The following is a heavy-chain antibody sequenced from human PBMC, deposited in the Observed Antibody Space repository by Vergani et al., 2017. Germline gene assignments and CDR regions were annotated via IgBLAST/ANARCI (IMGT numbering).Heavy chain of an antibody. D-gene: IGHD3-22*01. J-gene: IGHJ4*02. Sequence: EVQLVQSGAEVKKPGESLKISCQISGYSFTNYWIGWVRQMPGKGLEWMGIIHPAASDTSYSLSFQGQVPISVDKSISTAYLQRSSLMASDSAMYYCARLYGRDSSGSKYFDYLGQGTLVTVSS. CDR2: IHPAASDT. CDR1: GYSFTNYW. V-gene: IGHV5-51*01. CDR3: ARLYGRDSSGSKYFDY.